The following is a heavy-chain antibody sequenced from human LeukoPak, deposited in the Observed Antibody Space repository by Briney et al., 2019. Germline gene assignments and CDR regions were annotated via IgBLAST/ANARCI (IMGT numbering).Heavy chain of an antibody. CDR1: GGSFSGYY. V-gene: IGHV4-34*01. J-gene: IGHJ4*02. CDR2: INHSGST. CDR3: ARGGGSSAYYNDY. D-gene: IGHD3-22*01. Sequence: SETLSLICAVYGGSFSGYYWSWIRQPPGKGLEWIGEINHSGSTNYNPSLKSRVTISVDTSKNQFSLMLSSVTAADTAVYYCARGGGSSAYYNDYWGRGTPVTVSS.